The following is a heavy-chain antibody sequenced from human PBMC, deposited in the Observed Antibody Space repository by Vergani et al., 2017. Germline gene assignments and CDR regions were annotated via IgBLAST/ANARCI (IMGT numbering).Heavy chain of an antibody. Sequence: EVQLVESGGGLVQPGRSLRLSCAASGFTFDDYAMHWVRQAPGKGLEWVSGISWNSGSIGYADSVKGRFTISSDNAKNSLYLQMNSLRAEDTALYYCAKDISWGLLNGYFDLWGRGPLVTVSS. J-gene: IGHJ2*01. CDR2: ISWNSGSI. V-gene: IGHV3-9*01. CDR3: AKDISWGLLNGYFDL. D-gene: IGHD1-26*01. CDR1: GFTFDDYA.